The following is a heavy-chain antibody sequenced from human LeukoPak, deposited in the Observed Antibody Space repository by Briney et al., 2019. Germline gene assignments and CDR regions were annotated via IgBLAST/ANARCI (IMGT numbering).Heavy chain of an antibody. CDR1: GSAVSSNY. V-gene: IGHV3-53*01. Sequence: GGSLRLSCVASGSAVSSNYMSWVRQAPGKGLEWVSLIYSGGATYYADSVKGRFTISRDNAKNTLYLQMNSLRAEDTAVYYCARDNDYDFWSGSRAFDYWGQGTLVTVSS. CDR3: ARDNDYDFWSGSRAFDY. J-gene: IGHJ4*02. D-gene: IGHD3-3*01. CDR2: IYSGGAT.